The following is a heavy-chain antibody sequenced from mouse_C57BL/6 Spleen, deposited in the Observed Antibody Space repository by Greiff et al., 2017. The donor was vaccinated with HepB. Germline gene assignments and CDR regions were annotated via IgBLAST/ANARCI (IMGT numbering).Heavy chain of an antibody. D-gene: IGHD4-1*01. CDR3: TREGLERGFAY. V-gene: IGHV1-15*01. J-gene: IGHJ3*01. CDR1: GYTFTDYE. CDR2: IDPETGGT. Sequence: VQLQQSGAELVRPGASVTLSCKASGYTFTDYEMHWVKQTPVHGLEWIGAIDPETGGTAYNQKFKGKAILTADKSSSTAYMELRSLTSEDSAVYYCTREGLERGFAYWGQGTLVTVSA.